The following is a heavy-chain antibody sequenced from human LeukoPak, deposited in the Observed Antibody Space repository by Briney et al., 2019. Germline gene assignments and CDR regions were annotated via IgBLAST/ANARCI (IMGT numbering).Heavy chain of an antibody. Sequence: ASVKVSCKASGGTFSSYAISWVRQAPGQGLEWMGGIIPIFGTANYAQKFQGRVTITADESTSTAYMELSSLRSEDTAVYYCARTSDNDYGDYVTFPLDYWGQGTLVTVSS. CDR1: GGTFSSYA. CDR3: ARTSDNDYGDYVTFPLDY. V-gene: IGHV1-69*13. CDR2: IIPIFGTA. J-gene: IGHJ4*02. D-gene: IGHD4-17*01.